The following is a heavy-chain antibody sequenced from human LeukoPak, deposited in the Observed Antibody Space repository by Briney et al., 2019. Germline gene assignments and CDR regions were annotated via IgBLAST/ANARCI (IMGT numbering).Heavy chain of an antibody. CDR2: INHSGST. CDR1: GGSFSGYY. V-gene: IGHV4-34*01. Sequence: SETLSLTCAVYGGSFSGYYWSWIRQPPGKGLEWIGEINHSGSTNYNPSLKSRVTISVDTSKNQFSLKLSSVTAADTAVYYCARCPGRYDSSGYYYNYYYGMDVWGQGTTVTVSS. J-gene: IGHJ6*02. D-gene: IGHD3-22*01. CDR3: ARCPGRYDSSGYYYNYYYGMDV.